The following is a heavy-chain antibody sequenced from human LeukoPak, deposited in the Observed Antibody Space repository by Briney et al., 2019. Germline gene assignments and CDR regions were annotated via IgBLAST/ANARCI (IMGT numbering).Heavy chain of an antibody. CDR3: ARDRYSSSSREIDY. J-gene: IGHJ4*02. V-gene: IGHV3-30-3*01. CDR1: GFTFSSYA. CDR2: ISYDGSNK. Sequence: GGSLRLSCAASGFTFSSYAMHWVRQAPGKGREWVAVISYDGSNKYYADSVKGRFTISRDNSKNTLYLQMNSLRAEDTAVYYCARDRYSSSSREIDYWGQGTLVTVSS. D-gene: IGHD6-6*01.